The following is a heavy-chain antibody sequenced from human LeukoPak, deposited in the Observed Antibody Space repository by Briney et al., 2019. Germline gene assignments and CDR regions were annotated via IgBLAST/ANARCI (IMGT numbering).Heavy chain of an antibody. CDR1: GFTFSSYD. CDR3: AREASDAFDI. CDR2: IWYDGSNK. J-gene: IGHJ3*02. V-gene: IGHV3-33*01. Sequence: GGSLRLSCAASGFTFSSYDMHWVRQAPGKGLEWVALIWYDGSNKNYADSMKGRFTISRDNSKNTLFLQMNSLRAEDTAVYYCAREASDAFDIWGQGTMVTVSS.